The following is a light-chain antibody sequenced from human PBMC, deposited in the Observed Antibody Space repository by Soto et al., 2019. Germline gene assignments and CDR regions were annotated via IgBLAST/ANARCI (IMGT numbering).Light chain of an antibody. V-gene: IGLV2-14*01. Sequence: QSVLTQPASVSGSPGQSINISSTGTSSDVGGYNYVSWYQQHPGKAPKLMIYDVSNRPSGVSNRFSGSKSGNTASLTISGLQAEDEADYYCSSYTSRSTRVFGGGTKLTVL. CDR3: SSYTSRSTRV. CDR1: SSDVGGYNY. J-gene: IGLJ2*01. CDR2: DVS.